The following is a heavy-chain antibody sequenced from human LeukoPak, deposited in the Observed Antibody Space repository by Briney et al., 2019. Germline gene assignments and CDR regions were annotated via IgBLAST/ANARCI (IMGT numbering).Heavy chain of an antibody. CDR2: ISWNSGSI. CDR1: GFTFDDYA. D-gene: IGHD3-9*01. V-gene: IGHV3-9*01. J-gene: IGHJ4*02. Sequence: GGSLRLSCAASGFTFDDYAMHGVRQAPGKDLEWVSGISWNSGSIGYADSVKGRFTISRDNAKNSLYLQMNSLKPEDTALYYCAKGLAYYDILTGYGYWGQGTLVTVSS. CDR3: AKGLAYYDILTGYGY.